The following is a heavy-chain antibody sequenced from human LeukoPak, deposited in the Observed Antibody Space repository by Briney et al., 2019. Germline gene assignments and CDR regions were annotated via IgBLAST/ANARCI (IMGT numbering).Heavy chain of an antibody. CDR2: TYYSGTT. J-gene: IGHJ3*02. V-gene: IGHV4-59*01. CDR3: ARSPGGGFDI. D-gene: IGHD2-15*01. Sequence: SETLSLTCTVSGGSINNYYGGWIRQTPGKGLELIGYTYYSGTTDYNPSLNSRVSISVDTSKKQFSLKLSSVTSADTAVYYCARSPGGGFDIWGQGTMVTVSS. CDR1: GGSINNYY.